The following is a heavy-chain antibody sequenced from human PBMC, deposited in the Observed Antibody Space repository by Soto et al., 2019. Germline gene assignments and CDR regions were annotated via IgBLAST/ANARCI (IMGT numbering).Heavy chain of an antibody. V-gene: IGHV3-48*01. CDR3: ARDLIYSFDY. Sequence: QPGGSVRLSCAASGFTFSSYSMNWVRQAPGKGLEWVSYISSSSGTIFYADSVKGRFTISRDNAKNSLYLQMNSLGGGDTAVYYCARDLIYSFDYWGQGTLVTVSS. CDR1: GFTFSSYS. D-gene: IGHD4-4*01. CDR2: ISSSSGTI. J-gene: IGHJ4*02.